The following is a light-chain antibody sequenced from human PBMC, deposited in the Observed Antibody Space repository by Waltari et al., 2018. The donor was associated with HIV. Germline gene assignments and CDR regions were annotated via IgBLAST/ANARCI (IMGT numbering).Light chain of an antibody. J-gene: IGLJ3*02. V-gene: IGLV1-51*01. CDR1: SSNIGNNY. Sequence: QFVLTQAPSVSAAPGQNVTISCSGLSSNIGNNYVFCYQHFPGTAPKLLIYDINKRPSGIPDRFSGSKSGTSATLAIAGLQTGDEADYYCGTWDSSLSVGLFGGGTKVTVL. CDR2: DIN. CDR3: GTWDSSLSVGL.